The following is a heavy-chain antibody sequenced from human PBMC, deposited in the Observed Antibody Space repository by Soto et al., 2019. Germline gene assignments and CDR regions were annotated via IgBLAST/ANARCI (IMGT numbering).Heavy chain of an antibody. D-gene: IGHD2-15*01. CDR2: INHSGST. V-gene: IGHV4-34*01. CDR1: VGSFSGYY. Sequence: PSETLSLTCAFYVGSFSGYYWSWIRHPPGKWLEWIGEINHSGSTNYNPSLKSRVTISVDTSKNQFSLKLSSVTAADTAVYYCASSGGHCSGGSCYSKRGHRYFDYWGQGTLVTVSS. J-gene: IGHJ4*02. CDR3: ASSGGHCSGGSCYSKRGHRYFDY.